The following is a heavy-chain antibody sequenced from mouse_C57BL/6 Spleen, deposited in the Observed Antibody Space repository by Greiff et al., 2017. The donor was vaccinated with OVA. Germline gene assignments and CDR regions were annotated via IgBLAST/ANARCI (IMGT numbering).Heavy chain of an antibody. Sequence: QVQLKESGAELARPGASVKLSCKASGYTFTSYGISWVKQRTGQGLEWIGEIYPRSGNTYYNEKFKGKATLTADKSSSTAYMELRSLTSEDSAVYFCAREGGSDGSSYEAYWGQGTLVTVSA. V-gene: IGHV1-81*01. CDR1: GYTFTSYG. J-gene: IGHJ3*01. CDR3: AREGGSDGSSYEAY. D-gene: IGHD1-1*01. CDR2: IYPRSGNT.